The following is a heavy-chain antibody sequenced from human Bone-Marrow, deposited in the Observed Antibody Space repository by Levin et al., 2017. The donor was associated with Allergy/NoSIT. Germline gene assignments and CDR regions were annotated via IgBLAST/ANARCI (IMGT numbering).Heavy chain of an antibody. J-gene: IGHJ4*02. CDR1: GFTFSDHY. CDR3: TRVRQWENDY. V-gene: IGHV3-72*01. D-gene: IGHD1-26*01. CDR2: TRNKANSYTT. Sequence: SCAASGFTFSDHYMDWVRQAPGKGLEWVGRTRNKANSYTTEYAASVKGRFTISRDESKNSLYLQMNSLKTEDTAVYYCTRVRQWENDYWGQGTLVTVSS.